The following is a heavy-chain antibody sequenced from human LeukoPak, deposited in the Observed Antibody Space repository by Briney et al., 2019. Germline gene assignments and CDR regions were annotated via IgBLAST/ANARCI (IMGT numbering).Heavy chain of an antibody. CDR3: ARGPRGYCSSTSCSNFDY. D-gene: IGHD2-2*01. Sequence: GRSLRLSCTASGFTFNSYAMHWVRQAPGKGLEWVSAISGSGGSTYYADSVKGRFTISRDNSKNTLYLQMNSLRAEDTAVYYCARGPRGYCSSTSCSNFDYWGQGTLVTVSS. CDR2: ISGSGGST. V-gene: IGHV3-23*01. CDR1: GFTFNSYA. J-gene: IGHJ4*02.